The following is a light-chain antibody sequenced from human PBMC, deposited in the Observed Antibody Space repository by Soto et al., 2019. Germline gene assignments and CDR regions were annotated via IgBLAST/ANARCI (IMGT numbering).Light chain of an antibody. CDR1: QTISSW. V-gene: IGKV1-5*03. CDR2: KAS. Sequence: DIQMTQSPSTLSGSVGDRVTITCRASQTISSWLAWYQQKPGKAPKLLIYKASTLKSWVPSRFSGSGSGTEFTLTIGDLQPDDFSTYYCQHYNSYSEAFGQGTKVELK. J-gene: IGKJ1*01. CDR3: QHYNSYSEA.